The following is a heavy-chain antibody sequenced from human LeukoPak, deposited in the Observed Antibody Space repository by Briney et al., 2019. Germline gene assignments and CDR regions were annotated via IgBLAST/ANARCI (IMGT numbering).Heavy chain of an antibody. V-gene: IGHV4-34*01. D-gene: IGHD5-18*01. Sequence: SETLSLTXAVYGGSFSGYYWSWIRQPPGKGLEWIGEINHSGSTNYNPSLKSRVTISVDTSKNQFSLKLSSVTAADTAVYYCARLRRGYSYSYGVGYFDYWGQGTLVTVSS. CDR3: ARLRRGYSYSYGVGYFDY. J-gene: IGHJ4*02. CDR2: INHSGST. CDR1: GGSFSGYY.